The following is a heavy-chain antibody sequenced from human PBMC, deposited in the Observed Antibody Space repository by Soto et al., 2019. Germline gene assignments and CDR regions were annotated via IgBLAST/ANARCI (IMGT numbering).Heavy chain of an antibody. D-gene: IGHD6-13*01. J-gene: IGHJ4*02. CDR2: ISGSGGST. CDR3: AKGSSSWYVPNDF. Sequence: GGSLRLSCAASGFTFSSHAMSWVRQAPGKGLEWVSGISGSGGSTYYADSVKGRFTISRDNSKNTLYLQMNNLRAEDTAVYYCAKGSSSWYVPNDFWGQGTLVTVSS. CDR1: GFTFSSHA. V-gene: IGHV3-23*01.